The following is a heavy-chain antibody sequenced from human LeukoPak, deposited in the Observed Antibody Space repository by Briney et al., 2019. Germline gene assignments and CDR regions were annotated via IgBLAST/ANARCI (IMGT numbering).Heavy chain of an antibody. CDR1: GGSISSSSYY. CDR3: ARCSSWYDKGAFDI. J-gene: IGHJ3*02. V-gene: IGHV4-39*07. CDR2: IYYSGST. D-gene: IGHD6-13*01. Sequence: SGPTLVKPSETLSLTCTVSGGSISSSSYYWGWIRQPPGKGLEWIGSIYYSGSTYYNPSLKSRVTISVDTSKNQFSLKLSSVTAADTAVYYCARCSSWYDKGAFDIWGQGTMVTVSS.